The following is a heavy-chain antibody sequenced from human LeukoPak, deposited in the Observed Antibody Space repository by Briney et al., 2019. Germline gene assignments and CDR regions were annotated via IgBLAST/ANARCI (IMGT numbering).Heavy chain of an antibody. J-gene: IGHJ4*02. CDR2: ISSSSRTI. D-gene: IGHD3-22*01. CDR1: GFTFGDYA. Sequence: GGSLRLSCTASGFTFGDYAITWVRQSPGKGLEWVSYISSSSRTIYYADSAKGRFTISRDNAKNSLYLQMNSLRAEDTAVYYCARDFHVRNYDIGGYSYWGQGTLVTVSS. CDR3: ARDFHVRNYDIGGYSY. V-gene: IGHV3-48*01.